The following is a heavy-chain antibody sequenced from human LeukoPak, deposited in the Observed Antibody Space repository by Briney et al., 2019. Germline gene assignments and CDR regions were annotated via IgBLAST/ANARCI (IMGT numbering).Heavy chain of an antibody. V-gene: IGHV1-2*04. J-gene: IGHJ4*02. CDR1: GYTFTGYY. CDR2: INPNSGGT. Sequence: ASVKVSCKASGYTFTGYYMHWVRQAPGQGLEWMGWINPNSGGTNYAQKFQGWVTITRDTSISTAYMELSRLRSDDTAVYYCGRERIIRGRDHDQGFDYWGQGNLVTVS. D-gene: IGHD1-14*01. CDR3: GRERIIRGRDHDQGFDY.